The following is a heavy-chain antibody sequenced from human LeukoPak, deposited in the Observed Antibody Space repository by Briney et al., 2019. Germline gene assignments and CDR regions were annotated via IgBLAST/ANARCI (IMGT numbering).Heavy chain of an antibody. CDR1: GFTFSSYA. CDR3: ARSIVVVVAATPFDY. D-gene: IGHD2-15*01. Sequence: GSPRLSCAASGFTFSSYAMSWVRQAPGKGLEWVSAISGSGGSTYYADSVKGRFTISRDNSKNTLYLQMSSLRAEDTGVYYCARSIVVVVAATPFDYWGQGTLVTVSS. CDR2: ISGSGGST. J-gene: IGHJ4*02. V-gene: IGHV3-23*01.